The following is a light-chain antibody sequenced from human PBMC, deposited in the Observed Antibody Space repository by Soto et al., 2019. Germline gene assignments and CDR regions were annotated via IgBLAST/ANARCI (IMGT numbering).Light chain of an antibody. CDR1: QGISSY. V-gene: IGKV1-9*01. J-gene: IGKJ2*01. CDR2: AAS. CDR3: QQLNSYPNT. Sequence: DIQLTQSPSFLSASVGDRVTITCRASQGISSYLAWYQQKPGKAPKLLIYAASTLQSGVPSRFSGSGSGTEFTLTISSLQTADFATYYCQQLNSYPNTFGQGTKLEIK.